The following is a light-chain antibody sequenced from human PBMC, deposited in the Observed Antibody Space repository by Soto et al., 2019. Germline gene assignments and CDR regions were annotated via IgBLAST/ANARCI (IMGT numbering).Light chain of an antibody. V-gene: IGKV3-20*01. CDR2: GAT. CDR3: QQYGSSPRT. CDR1: QSVNSNL. J-gene: IGKJ1*01. Sequence: EIVLTQSPGTLSLSPGERATLSCRASQSVNSNLLAWYQQKPGQAPRLLIYGATNRATGIPDRFSGSGSGTDFTLTISRLEPEDFAVYYCQQYGSSPRTFGQGTKVEIK.